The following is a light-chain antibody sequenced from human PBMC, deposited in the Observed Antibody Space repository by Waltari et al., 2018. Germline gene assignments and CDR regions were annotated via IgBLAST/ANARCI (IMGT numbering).Light chain of an antibody. J-gene: IGKJ2*01. CDR2: WSA. V-gene: IGKV4-1*01. CDR1: QSVLSRSNNKNY. CDR3: QQCYTFPYT. Sequence: DIVLTQSPDSLAVSLGERATINCKSSQSVLSRSNNKNYLGWYKQKPGQPPTLLITWSATRESGVPDRFSGSGSGTDFTLTISSLQAEDVAVYFCQQCYTFPYTFGQGTKLEIK.